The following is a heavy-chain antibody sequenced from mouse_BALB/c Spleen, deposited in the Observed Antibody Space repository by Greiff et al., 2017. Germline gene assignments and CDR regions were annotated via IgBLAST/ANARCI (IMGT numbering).Heavy chain of an antibody. V-gene: IGHV1-4*02. Sequence: VQLQQSAAELARPGASVKMSCKASGYTFTSYTMHWVKQRPGQGLEWIGYINPSSGYTEYNQKFKDKTTLTADKSSSTAYMQLSSLTSEDSAVYYCARSGYGSSYSFAYWGQGTLVTVSA. D-gene: IGHD1-1*01. CDR2: INPSSGYT. CDR1: GYTFTSYT. J-gene: IGHJ3*01. CDR3: ARSGYGSSYSFAY.